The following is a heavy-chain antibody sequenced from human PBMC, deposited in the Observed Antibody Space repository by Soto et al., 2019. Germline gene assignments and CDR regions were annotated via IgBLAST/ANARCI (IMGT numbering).Heavy chain of an antibody. CDR2: MNPNSGNT. CDR3: ARGGDDYGDLYYYHYYMDV. D-gene: IGHD4-17*01. J-gene: IGHJ6*03. CDR1: GYTFTSYD. V-gene: IGHV1-8*01. Sequence: ASVKVSCKASGYTFTSYDINWVRQATGQGLEWMGWMNPNSGNTGYAQKFQGRVTMTRNTSISTAYMELSSLRSEDTAVYYCARGGDDYGDLYYYHYYMDVWGKGTTVTVSS.